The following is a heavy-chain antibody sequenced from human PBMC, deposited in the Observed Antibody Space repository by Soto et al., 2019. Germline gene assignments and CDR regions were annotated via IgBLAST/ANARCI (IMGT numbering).Heavy chain of an antibody. CDR1: GYTFTGYY. J-gene: IGHJ6*02. D-gene: IGHD3-10*01. V-gene: IGHV1-2*02. Sequence: GASVKVSCKASGYTFTGYYMHWVRQAPGQGLEWMGWINPNSGGTNYAQKFQGRVTMTRDTSISTAYMELSRLRSDDTAVYYCAREIRVWFGELLYYYGMDVWGQGTTVTVYS. CDR2: INPNSGGT. CDR3: AREIRVWFGELLYYYGMDV.